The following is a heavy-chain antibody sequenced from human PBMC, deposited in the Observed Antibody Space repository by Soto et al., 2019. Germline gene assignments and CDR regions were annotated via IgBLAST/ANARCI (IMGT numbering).Heavy chain of an antibody. D-gene: IGHD3-22*01. J-gene: IGHJ6*02. CDR2: IIPIFGTA. V-gene: IGHV1-69*13. CDR3: ASGPPPMNYYDSSGYYRTRYYYYGMDV. CDR1: GGTFSSYA. Sequence: RASVKVSCKASGGTFSSYAISWVRQAPGQGLEWMGGIIPIFGTANYAQKFQGRVTITADESTSTAYMELSSLRSEDTAVYYCASGPPPMNYYDSSGYYRTRYYYYGMDVWGQGTTVTVSS.